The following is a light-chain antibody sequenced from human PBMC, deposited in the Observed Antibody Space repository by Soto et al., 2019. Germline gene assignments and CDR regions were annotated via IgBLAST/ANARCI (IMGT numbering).Light chain of an antibody. V-gene: IGLV3-1*01. CDR2: DDS. Sequence: SYELTQPPSVSVSPGQTASMTCSGDKLGGKYVCWYQQKPGQSPVLVIYDDSKRPSGIPERFSGSNSGNTATLTIRGTQAMDEADYYCQARDSSVVFGGGTKLTVL. CDR1: KLGGKY. CDR3: QARDSSVV. J-gene: IGLJ2*01.